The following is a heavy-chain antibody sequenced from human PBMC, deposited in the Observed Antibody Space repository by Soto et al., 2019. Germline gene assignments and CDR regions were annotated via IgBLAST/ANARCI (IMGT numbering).Heavy chain of an antibody. D-gene: IGHD6-6*01. Sequence: PXGSLQLSCAASGFTFSSYAMHWVRQAPGKGLEWVAVISYDGSNKYYADSVKGRFTISRDNSKNTLYLQMNSLRAEDTAVYYCARGYSSSWDFDYWGQGTLVTVSS. CDR1: GFTFSSYA. CDR2: ISYDGSNK. CDR3: ARGYSSSWDFDY. V-gene: IGHV3-30-3*01. J-gene: IGHJ4*02.